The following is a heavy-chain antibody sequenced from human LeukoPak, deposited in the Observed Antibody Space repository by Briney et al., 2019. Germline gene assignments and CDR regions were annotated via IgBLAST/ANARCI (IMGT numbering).Heavy chain of an antibody. CDR1: GHTFTSYY. J-gene: IGHJ4*02. CDR3: ASDVDILTGQDY. Sequence: ASVKVSCKASGHTFTSYYMHWVRQAPGQGLEWMGIINPSGGSTSYAQKFQGRLTMTRDTSTSTVFMELSSLRSEDTAVYYCASDVDILTGQDYWGQGTLVTVSS. D-gene: IGHD3-9*01. CDR2: INPSGGST. V-gene: IGHV1-46*01.